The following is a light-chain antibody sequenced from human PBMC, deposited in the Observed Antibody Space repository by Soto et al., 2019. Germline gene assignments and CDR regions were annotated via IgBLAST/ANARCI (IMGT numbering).Light chain of an antibody. CDR3: SSYTSSVTLV. V-gene: IGLV2-14*01. CDR2: EVN. Sequence: QSALTQPASVSGSPGQSITISCTGTSSDIGDYDYVSWYQQYPGKAPKLIIFEVNGRPSGVSNRFSGSKSGTTASLTISGLQAEDEAEYYCSSYTSSVTLVFGGGTKLTVL. CDR1: SSDIGDYDY. J-gene: IGLJ3*02.